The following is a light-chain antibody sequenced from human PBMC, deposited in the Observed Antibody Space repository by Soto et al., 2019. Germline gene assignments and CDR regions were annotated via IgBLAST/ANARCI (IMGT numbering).Light chain of an antibody. V-gene: IGKV3-11*01. CDR2: DAS. J-gene: IGKJ4*01. CDR1: QSVSGY. Sequence: EIVLTQSPATLSLSPGERATLSCRASQSVSGYLAWYQQKPGQAPRLLMYDASNRATGIPARFSGSGSGTDFTLTISSLEPEDCAGYYCQQRSNWPSTFGGGTKVEIK. CDR3: QQRSNWPST.